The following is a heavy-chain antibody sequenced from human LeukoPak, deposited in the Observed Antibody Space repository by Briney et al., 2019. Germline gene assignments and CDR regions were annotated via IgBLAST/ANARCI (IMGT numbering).Heavy chain of an antibody. D-gene: IGHD2-2*01. CDR2: ISSTSSTV. J-gene: IGHJ4*02. CDR1: GFTFSTYS. Sequence: GGSLRLSCSASGFTFSTYSMNWVRQAPGKGLEWISYISSTSSTVLYADSVQGRFTVSRDNAKKSLFLQMSSLRAEDTAVYYCARDLFADIVEVPSAPGEINWGQGTLVTVSS. V-gene: IGHV3-48*01. CDR3: ARDLFADIVEVPSAPGEIN.